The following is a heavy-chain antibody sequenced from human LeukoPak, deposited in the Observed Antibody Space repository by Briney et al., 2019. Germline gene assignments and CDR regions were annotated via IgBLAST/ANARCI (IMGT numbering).Heavy chain of an antibody. CDR1: GYTFSGYY. J-gene: IGHJ4*02. V-gene: IGHV1-2*02. CDR2: TNPNSGAT. CDR3: ARVGLYGSGSYLVY. D-gene: IGHD3-10*01. Sequence: ASVKVSCKASGYTFSGYYIHWVRQAPGQGLEWMGWTNPNSGATNYAQKFQGRVTMTWDTSITTAYMELSRLTSDDTAVYYCARVGLYGSGSYLVYWGQGTLVTVSS.